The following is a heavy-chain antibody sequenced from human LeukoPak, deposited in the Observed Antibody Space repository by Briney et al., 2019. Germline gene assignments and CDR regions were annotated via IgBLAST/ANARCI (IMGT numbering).Heavy chain of an antibody. CDR3: ARRECGGGSCYFDY. V-gene: IGHV4-59*08. J-gene: IGHJ4*02. Sequence: SETLSLTCTVSGGSISSYYWSWIRKPPGKGLEWIGYIYYSGSTNYNPSLKSRVTISVDTSKNQFSLKLSSVTAADTAVYYCARRECGGGSCYFDYWGQGTLVTVSS. D-gene: IGHD2-15*01. CDR2: IYYSGST. CDR1: GGSISSYY.